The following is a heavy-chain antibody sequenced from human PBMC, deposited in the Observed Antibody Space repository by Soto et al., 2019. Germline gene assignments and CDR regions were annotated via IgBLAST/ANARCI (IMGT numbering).Heavy chain of an antibody. CDR2: ISQRGTT. CDR1: GASISSDNR. J-gene: IGHJ6*02. D-gene: IGHD2-15*01. V-gene: IGHV4-4*02. Sequence: QVQLQESGPGLVKPSGTLSLTCAVSGASISSDNRWTWVRQPPGEGLEWMGEISQRGTTKYNPSLASRVTISVDKSKNQFSLRLTSMTAADTAVYYCAKKVPAALRLYYFFGLDVWGQGTTVTVSS. CDR3: AKKVPAALRLYYFFGLDV.